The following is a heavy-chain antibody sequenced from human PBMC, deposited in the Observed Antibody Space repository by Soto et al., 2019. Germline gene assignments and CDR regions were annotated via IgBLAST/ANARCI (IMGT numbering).Heavy chain of an antibody. CDR3: AGSGWYRNGYFDL. Sequence: QVQLVQSGAEVKKTGSSVKVSCKASGGTFSSYTISWVRQAPGQGLEWMGRIIPILGIANYAQKFQGRVTITADKSTSTAYLELSSLRSEDTAVYYCAGSGWYRNGYFDLWGRGTLVTVSS. CDR1: GGTFSSYT. CDR2: IIPILGIA. V-gene: IGHV1-69*02. J-gene: IGHJ2*01. D-gene: IGHD6-19*01.